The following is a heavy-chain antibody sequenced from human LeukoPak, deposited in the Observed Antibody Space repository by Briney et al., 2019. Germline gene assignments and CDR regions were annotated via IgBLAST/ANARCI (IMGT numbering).Heavy chain of an antibody. CDR1: GYTFTSYG. J-gene: IGHJ6*02. CDR2: ISAYNGNT. V-gene: IGHV1-18*01. CDR3: ARGSVDPRAYYYYGMDV. Sequence: ASVKVSCKASGYTFTSYGISWVRQAPGQGLEWMGWISAYNGNTNYAQKLQGRVTMTTDTSTSTAYMELRSLRSDDTAVYYCARGSVDPRAYYYYGMDVWGQGTTVTVSS.